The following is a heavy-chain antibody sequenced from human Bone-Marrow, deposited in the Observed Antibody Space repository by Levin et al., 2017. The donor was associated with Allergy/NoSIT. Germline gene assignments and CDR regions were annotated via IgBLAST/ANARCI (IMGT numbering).Heavy chain of an antibody. CDR3: ANRIAAAGY. Sequence: GGSLRLSCAASGFTFSSYGMHWVRQAPGKGLEWVAVISYDGSNKYYADSVKGRFTISRDNSKNTLYLQMNSLRAEDTAVYYCANRIAAAGYWGQGTLVTVSS. CDR2: ISYDGSNK. D-gene: IGHD6-13*01. CDR1: GFTFSSYG. J-gene: IGHJ4*02. V-gene: IGHV3-30*18.